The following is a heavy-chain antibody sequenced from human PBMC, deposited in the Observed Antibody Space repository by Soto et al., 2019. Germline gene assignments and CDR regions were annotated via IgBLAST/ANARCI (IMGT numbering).Heavy chain of an antibody. D-gene: IGHD6-13*01. CDR3: AKRQGIGTAAKNFDF. CDR1: GFIFSNHA. CDR2: ISAGGNLI. V-gene: IGHV3-23*01. Sequence: GGSLRLSCAASGFIFSNHAMSWVRQVPGKGLEWVSGISAGGNLIYYADSVRGRFTMSRDNSKNMLYLQMNSLRAEDTAVYFCAKRQGIGTAAKNFDFWGQGARVTVSS. J-gene: IGHJ4*02.